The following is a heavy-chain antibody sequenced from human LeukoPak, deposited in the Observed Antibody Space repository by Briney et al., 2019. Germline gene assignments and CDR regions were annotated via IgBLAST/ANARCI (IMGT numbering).Heavy chain of an antibody. D-gene: IGHD6-13*01. CDR1: GFTFSSYG. V-gene: IGHV3-30*02. Sequence: PGGSLRLSCAASGFTFSSYGMHWVRQAPGKGLEWVAVIWYDGSNKYYADSVKGRFTISRDNSKNTLYLQMNSLRAEDTAVYYCADDIAAAGTLDYWGQGTLVTVSS. CDR2: IWYDGSNK. CDR3: ADDIAAAGTLDY. J-gene: IGHJ4*02.